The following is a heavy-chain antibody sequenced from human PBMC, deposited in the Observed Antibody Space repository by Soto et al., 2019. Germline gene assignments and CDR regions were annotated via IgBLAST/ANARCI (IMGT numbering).Heavy chain of an antibody. D-gene: IGHD4-4*01. CDR1: GGTFSSYA. V-gene: IGHV1-69*01. Sequence: QVQLVQSGAEVKKPGSSVTVSCKASGGTFSSYAIRWLRQSPGQWLEWLGGLIPIFGTANYAQKFHGRVTNTAEESTSTAYMELSSLRSEDTAVYYCARITTIEYYYYYGMDVWGQGTTVTVSS. CDR2: LIPIFGTA. CDR3: ARITTIEYYYYYGMDV. J-gene: IGHJ6*02.